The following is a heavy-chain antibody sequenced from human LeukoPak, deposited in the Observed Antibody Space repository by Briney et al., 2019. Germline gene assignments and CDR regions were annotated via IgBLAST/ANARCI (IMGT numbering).Heavy chain of an antibody. V-gene: IGHV4-34*01. J-gene: IGHJ5*02. CDR2: INHSGST. CDR3: ARPRYHGYNWVDP. CDR1: GGSFSGYY. D-gene: IGHD2-2*01. Sequence: PSETLSLTCAVYGGSFSGYYWSWIRQPPGKGLEWIGEINHSGSTNYNPSLKSRVTISVDTSKNQFSLKLSSVTAADTAVYYCARPRYHGYNWVDPWGQGTLVTVSS.